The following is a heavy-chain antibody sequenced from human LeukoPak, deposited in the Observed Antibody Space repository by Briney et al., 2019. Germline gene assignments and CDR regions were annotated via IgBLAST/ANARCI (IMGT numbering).Heavy chain of an antibody. V-gene: IGHV3-21*01. D-gene: IGHD3-16*02. CDR3: ARGELSSYYFDY. J-gene: IGHJ4*02. CDR2: ISNSSSYI. CDR1: GFTFSSYS. Sequence: GGSLRLSCAASGFTFSSYSMNWVRQAPGKGLEWVSSISNSSSYIYYADSVKGRFTISRHNAKNSLYLQMNSLGAEDTAVYYCARGELSSYYFDYWGQGTLVTVSS.